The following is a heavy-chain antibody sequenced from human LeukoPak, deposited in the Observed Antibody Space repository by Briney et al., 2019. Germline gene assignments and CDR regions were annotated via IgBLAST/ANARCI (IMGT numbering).Heavy chain of an antibody. CDR1: GGSISSSNW. CDR3: ARRRYYGSGSYYNLAYYYGMDV. D-gene: IGHD3-10*01. Sequence: TSETLSLTSAVSGGSISSSNWWSRVRQPPGKGLEWIGEIYQSGSTKYNPSLKSRVTISVDKSKNQFSLKLSSVTAADTAVYYCARRRYYGSGSYYNLAYYYGMDVWGKGTTVTVSS. CDR2: IYQSGST. J-gene: IGHJ6*04. V-gene: IGHV4-4*02.